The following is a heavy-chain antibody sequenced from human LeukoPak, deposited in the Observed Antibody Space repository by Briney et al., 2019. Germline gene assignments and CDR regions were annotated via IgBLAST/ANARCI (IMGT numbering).Heavy chain of an antibody. J-gene: IGHJ4*02. CDR3: ARQGGSGVSLDY. Sequence: GESLKISCKGSGYTFTTSWIGWVRQMPGKGLEWMAIINPGDSDTRYSPSFQGQVTISADKSISTAYVQWSSLEASDTAMYYCARQGGSGVSLDYWGQGTLVTVSS. D-gene: IGHD3-10*01. V-gene: IGHV5-51*01. CDR1: GYTFTTSW. CDR2: INPGDSDT.